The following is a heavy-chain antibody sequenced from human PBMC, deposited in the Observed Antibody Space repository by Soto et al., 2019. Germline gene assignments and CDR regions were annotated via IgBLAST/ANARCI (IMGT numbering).Heavy chain of an antibody. CDR1: GFAFSDYY. CDR2: ISTGGRTI. Sequence: GGSLRLSCKASGFAFSDYYMSWIRQAPGKGLEWISFISTGGRTIYYADSVEGRFTISRDNVKNLVFLQMNSLRAEDTAVYYCARDEKWLQYYFDFWGRGTLVTVSS. CDR3: ARDEKWLQYYFDF. V-gene: IGHV3-11*01. J-gene: IGHJ4*02. D-gene: IGHD4-4*01.